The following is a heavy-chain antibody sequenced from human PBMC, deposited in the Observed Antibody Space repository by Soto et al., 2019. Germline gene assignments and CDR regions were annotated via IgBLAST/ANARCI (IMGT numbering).Heavy chain of an antibody. D-gene: IGHD6-13*01. CDR3: ARGFTGGIAAAGPEHGGYYYGMDV. CDR1: GFTFSSYA. V-gene: IGHV3-30-3*01. CDR2: ISYDGSNK. Sequence: GGSLRLSCAASGFTFSSYAMHWVRQAPGKGLEWVAVISYDGSNKYYADSVKGRFTISRDNSKNTLYLQMNSLRAEDTAVYYCARGFTGGIAAAGPEHGGYYYGMDVWGQGTTVTVSS. J-gene: IGHJ6*02.